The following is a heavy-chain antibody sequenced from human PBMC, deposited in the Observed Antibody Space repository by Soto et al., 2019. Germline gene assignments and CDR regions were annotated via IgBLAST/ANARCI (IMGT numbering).Heavy chain of an antibody. CDR2: MTPNRDAT. Sequence: QVQLVQSGAEVKKPGASVKVSCKASGYTFIRYGIIWVRQARGQGLEWMGWMTPNRDATGYPQKFQGRVTMTRNTSISTAYLELSSLRSEDTAIYYCARAHRLVETNTLDYWGQGTQVTVSS. D-gene: IGHD2-21*01. V-gene: IGHV1-8*01. CDR1: GYTFIRYG. CDR3: ARAHRLVETNTLDY. J-gene: IGHJ4*02.